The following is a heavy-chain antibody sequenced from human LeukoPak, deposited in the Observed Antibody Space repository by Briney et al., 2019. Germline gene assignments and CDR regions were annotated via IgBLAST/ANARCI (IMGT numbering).Heavy chain of an antibody. CDR3: ARVEAYYYDSSGLDY. D-gene: IGHD3-22*01. Sequence: ASVKVSCKASGGTFSSYAISWVRQAPGQGLEWMGGIIPIFGTANYAQKFQGRVTITADESTSTAYMELSSLRSDDTAVYYCARVEAYYYDSSGLDYWGQGTLVTVSS. J-gene: IGHJ4*02. CDR1: GGTFSSYA. CDR2: IIPIFGTA. V-gene: IGHV1-69*13.